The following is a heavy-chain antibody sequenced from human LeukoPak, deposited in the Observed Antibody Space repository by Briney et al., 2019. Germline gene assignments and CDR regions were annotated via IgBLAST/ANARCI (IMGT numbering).Heavy chain of an antibody. V-gene: IGHV3-33*01. D-gene: IGHD6-19*01. Sequence: PGGSLRLSCAASGFTFSSYGMHWVRQAPGKGLEWVAVIWYDGSNKYYADSVKGRFTISRDNSKNTLYLQMNSLRAKDTAVYYCARAGGSIAVAGHDAFDIWGQGTMVTVSS. J-gene: IGHJ3*02. CDR3: ARAGGSIAVAGHDAFDI. CDR1: GFTFSSYG. CDR2: IWYDGSNK.